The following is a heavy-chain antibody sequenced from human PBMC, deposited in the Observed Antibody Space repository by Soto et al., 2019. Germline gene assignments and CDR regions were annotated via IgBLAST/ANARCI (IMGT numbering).Heavy chain of an antibody. CDR1: GYSFTSYW. CDR3: ARPYYYGSGIKGWYY. D-gene: IGHD3-10*01. Sequence: GESLKISCKGPGYSFTSYWIGWVRQMPGKGLEWMGIIYPGDSDTRYSPSFQGQVTISADKSISTAYLQWSSLKASDTAMYYCARPYYYGSGIKGWYYWGQGTQVTVSS. V-gene: IGHV5-51*01. J-gene: IGHJ4*02. CDR2: IYPGDSDT.